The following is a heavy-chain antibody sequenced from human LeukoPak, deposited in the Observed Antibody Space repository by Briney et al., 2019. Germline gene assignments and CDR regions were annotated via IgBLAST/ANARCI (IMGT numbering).Heavy chain of an antibody. J-gene: IGHJ4*02. CDR1: GFTFSSYA. Sequence: QPGGSLRLSCAASGFTFSSYAMHWVRQAPGKGLEWVAVMSNDGNNEYYADSVKGRFTIFRDNSKNTLYLQMNSLRAEDTAVYYCARDPVSTGLQINSDYWGQGTLVTVSS. CDR3: ARDPVSTGLQINSDY. D-gene: IGHD3-16*01. V-gene: IGHV3-30-3*01. CDR2: MSNDGNNE.